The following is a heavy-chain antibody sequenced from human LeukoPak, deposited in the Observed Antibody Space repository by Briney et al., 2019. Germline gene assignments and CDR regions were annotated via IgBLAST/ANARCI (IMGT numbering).Heavy chain of an antibody. J-gene: IGHJ4*02. Sequence: GGSLRLSCAASGFTFSSYAMSWVRQAPGKGLEWVSAISGSGGSTYYADSVKGRFTISRDNSKNTLYLQMNSLRAEDTAVFYCAKDSYDYPWSYFDYWGQGTLVTVSS. CDR2: ISGSGGST. CDR3: AKDSYDYPWSYFDY. V-gene: IGHV3-23*01. D-gene: IGHD3-16*01. CDR1: GFTFSSYA.